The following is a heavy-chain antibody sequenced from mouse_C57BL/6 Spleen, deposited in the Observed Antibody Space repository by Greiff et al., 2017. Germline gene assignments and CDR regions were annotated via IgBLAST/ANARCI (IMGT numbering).Heavy chain of an antibody. CDR2: INYDGSST. D-gene: IGHD1-1*01. J-gene: IGHJ4*01. CDR1: GFTFSDYY. V-gene: IGHV5-16*01. Sequence: EVQLVESEGGLVQPGSSMKLSCTASGFTFSDYYMAWVRQVPEKGLEWVANINYDGSSTYYLDSLKSRFIISRDNAKNILYLQMSSLKSEDTATYYCARGSHGSSYEAIDYWGQGTSVTVAA. CDR3: ARGSHGSSYEAIDY.